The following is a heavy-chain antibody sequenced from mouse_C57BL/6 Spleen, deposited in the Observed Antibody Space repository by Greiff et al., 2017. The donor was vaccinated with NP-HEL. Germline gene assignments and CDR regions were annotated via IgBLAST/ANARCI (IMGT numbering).Heavy chain of an antibody. CDR3: TKGATVRL. D-gene: IGHD1-1*01. J-gene: IGHJ2*01. CDR1: GFNIKDDY. V-gene: IGHV14-4*01. Sequence: EVQLQQSGAELVRPGASVKLSCTASGFNIKDDYMHWVKQRPEQGLEWIGWIDPENGDTEYASKFQGKATITADTSSNTAYLQLSSLTSEDTAVYYCTKGATVRLWGQGTTLTVSS. CDR2: IDPENGDT.